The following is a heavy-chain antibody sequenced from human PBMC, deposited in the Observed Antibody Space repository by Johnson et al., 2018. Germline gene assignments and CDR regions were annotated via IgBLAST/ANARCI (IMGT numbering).Heavy chain of an antibody. D-gene: IGHD3-3*01. CDR2: IKSVADSGTA. CDR1: GFPFSKAW. J-gene: IGHJ6*03. Sequence: VQLVQSGGGLVKXGGSXRLXCAASGFPFSKAWMHWVRQAPGKGLEWVGRIKSVADSGTADYGPSVKGRLTISRDDSKNTLYLQLNGLKAEDTAIYYCTTGETLFGVDRPYYQSYYLDVWGKGTTVTVSS. CDR3: TTGETLFGVDRPYYQSYYLDV. V-gene: IGHV3-15*07.